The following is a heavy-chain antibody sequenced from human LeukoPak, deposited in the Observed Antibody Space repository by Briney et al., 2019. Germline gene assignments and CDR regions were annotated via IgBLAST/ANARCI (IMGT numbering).Heavy chain of an antibody. J-gene: IGHJ4*02. V-gene: IGHV1-58*01. CDR3: AADATPLVRGLIIAFGY. CDR1: GFTFSGSA. Sequence: ASVKVSCKASGFTFSGSAVQWVRQARGQRLEWLGWIIVDSGKTHYLQKLQERGTITRDMSTNTAYMELSSLRSEDTAVYYCAADATPLVRGLIIAFGYWGQGTQVTVSS. D-gene: IGHD3-10*01. CDR2: IIVDSGKT.